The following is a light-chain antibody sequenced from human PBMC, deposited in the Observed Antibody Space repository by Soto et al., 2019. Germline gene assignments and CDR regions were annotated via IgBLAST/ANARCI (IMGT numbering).Light chain of an antibody. J-gene: IGKJ2*01. CDR3: QQYNNWPPMYT. V-gene: IGKV3-15*01. Sequence: EIVMTQSPATRSVSPGERATLSSRASQSVSSNLAWYQQKPGQAPRLLIYGASTRATGIPARFSGSGSGTEFTLTISSLQSEDFAVYYCQQYNNWPPMYTFGQGTKLEIK. CDR2: GAS. CDR1: QSVSSN.